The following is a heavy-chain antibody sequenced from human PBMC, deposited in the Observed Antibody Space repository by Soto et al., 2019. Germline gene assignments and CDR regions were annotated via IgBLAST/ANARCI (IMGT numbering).Heavy chain of an antibody. CDR1: GGSISSYY. V-gene: IGHV4-59*01. Sequence: SAALSLTCTVSGGSISSYYWSWIRQPPGKGLEWIGYIYYSGSTNYNPSLKSRVTISVDTSKNQFSLKLSSVTAADTAVYYCARSPGYCSSTSCYYDYWGQGTLVTVSS. CDR2: IYYSGST. D-gene: IGHD2-2*01. CDR3: ARSPGYCSSTSCYYDY. J-gene: IGHJ4*02.